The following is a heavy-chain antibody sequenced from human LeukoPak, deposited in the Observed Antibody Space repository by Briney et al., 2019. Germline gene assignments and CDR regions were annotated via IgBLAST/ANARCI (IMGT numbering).Heavy chain of an antibody. V-gene: IGHV4-30-4*01. CDR3: ARVSTLGYCSSTSCYAIDY. CDR1: GGSISSGDYY. J-gene: IGHJ4*02. D-gene: IGHD2-2*01. Sequence: SQTLSLTCTVSGGSISSGDYYWSWIRQPPGTGLEWIGYIYYSGSTYYNPSLKSRVTISVDTSKNQFSLKLSSVTAADTAVYYCARVSTLGYCSSTSCYAIDYWGQGTLVTVSS. CDR2: IYYSGST.